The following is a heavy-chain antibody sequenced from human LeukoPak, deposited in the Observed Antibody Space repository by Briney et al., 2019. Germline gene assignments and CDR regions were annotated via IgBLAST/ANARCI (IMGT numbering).Heavy chain of an antibody. Sequence: RTGGSLRLSCAASGFTFSSYGMSWVRQAPGKGLEWVSAISGSCGSTYYADSVKGRFTISRDNSKNTLYLQMNSLRAEDTAVYYCAKAHRLGGFGYYYYYMDVWGKGTTVTVSS. CDR2: ISGSCGST. CDR1: GFTFSSYG. CDR3: AKAHRLGGFGYYYYYMDV. V-gene: IGHV3-23*01. D-gene: IGHD3-16*01. J-gene: IGHJ6*03.